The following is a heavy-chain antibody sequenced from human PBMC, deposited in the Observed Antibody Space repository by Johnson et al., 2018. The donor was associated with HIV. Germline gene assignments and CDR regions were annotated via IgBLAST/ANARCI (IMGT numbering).Heavy chain of an antibody. CDR1: GFTFSSYG. CDR3: AKDTSRDDAFDI. Sequence: VQLVESGGGVVQPWRSLRLSCAASGFTFSSYGMHWVRQAPGKGLEWVSLISWDGRKTYYGDSVKGRFTISRDNSKNSLYLQMNSLRSEDSALYYCAKDTSRDDAFDIWGQGTMVTVSS. V-gene: IGHV3-43*01. CDR2: ISWDGRKT. D-gene: IGHD2-2*01. J-gene: IGHJ3*02.